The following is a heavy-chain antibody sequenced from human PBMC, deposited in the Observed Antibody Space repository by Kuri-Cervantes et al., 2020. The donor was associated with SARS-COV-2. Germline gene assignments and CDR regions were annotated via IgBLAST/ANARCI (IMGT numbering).Heavy chain of an antibody. CDR1: GYTFNIYD. V-gene: IGHV1-8*02. Sequence: ASVKVSCKTSGYTFNIYDIHWVRQATGQGLEWMGMVKTNSGNTLYAQFFQGRVTMTRDTSTSTVYMELSSLTSEDTAIYYCYCAPKEGFDSWGQGTLVTVSS. J-gene: IGHJ4*02. CDR2: VKTNSGNT. D-gene: IGHD2-21*01. CDR3: YCAPKEGFDS.